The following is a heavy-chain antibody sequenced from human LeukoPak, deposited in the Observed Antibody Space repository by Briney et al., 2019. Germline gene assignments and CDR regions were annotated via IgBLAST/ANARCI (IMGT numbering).Heavy chain of an antibody. J-gene: IGHJ4*02. CDR1: GFTFSSYG. V-gene: IGHV3-30*02. D-gene: IGHD5-24*01. Sequence: PGGSLRLSCAASGFTFSSYGMHWVRQAPGKGLEWVAFIRYDGSNKYYADSVKGRFTISRDNSKNTLYLQMNSLRAEDTAVYYCAKDAEMATISPLGYWGQGTLVTVSS. CDR3: AKDAEMATISPLGY. CDR2: IRYDGSNK.